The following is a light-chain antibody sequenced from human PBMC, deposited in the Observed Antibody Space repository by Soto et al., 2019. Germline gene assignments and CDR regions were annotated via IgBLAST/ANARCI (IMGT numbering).Light chain of an antibody. CDR1: HSDIGAGYG. CDR2: DTT. J-gene: IGLJ2*01. V-gene: IGLV1-40*01. Sequence: QPVLTQPPSVTGAPGQRVTISCTGSHSDIGAGYGVHWYQQFPHSAPKLLIYDTTNRPSGVPDRFSGSRSGTSASLAITGLQAEDEADYYCQSFDSSRIGLLFGGGTKL. CDR3: QSFDSSRIGLL.